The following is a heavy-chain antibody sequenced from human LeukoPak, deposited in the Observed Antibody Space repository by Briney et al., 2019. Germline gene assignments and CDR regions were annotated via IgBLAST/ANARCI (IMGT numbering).Heavy chain of an antibody. J-gene: IGHJ4*02. CDR2: IRSKANSYAT. D-gene: IGHD1-14*01. CDR1: GFTFSGSA. Sequence: GGSLRLPCAASGFTFSGSAMHWVRQASGKGLEWVGRIRSKANSYATAYAASVKGRFTISRDDSKNTAYLQMNSLKTEDTAVYCCTRSGINGEDYWGQGTLVTVSS. V-gene: IGHV3-73*01. CDR3: TRSGINGEDY.